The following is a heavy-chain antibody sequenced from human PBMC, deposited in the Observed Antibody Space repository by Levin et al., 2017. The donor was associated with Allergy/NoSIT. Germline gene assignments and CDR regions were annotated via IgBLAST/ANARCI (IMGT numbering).Heavy chain of an antibody. V-gene: IGHV3-7*01. D-gene: IGHD3-16*01. CDR3: ARERAYYDYVWGSGAIDY. CDR2: IKQDGSEK. Sequence: GGSLRLSCAASGFTFSSYWMSWVRQAPGKGLEWVANIKQDGSEKYYVDSVKGRFTISRDNAKNSLYLQMNSLRAEDTAVYYCARERAYYDYVWGSGAIDYWGQGTLVTVSS. CDR1: GFTFSSYW. J-gene: IGHJ4*02.